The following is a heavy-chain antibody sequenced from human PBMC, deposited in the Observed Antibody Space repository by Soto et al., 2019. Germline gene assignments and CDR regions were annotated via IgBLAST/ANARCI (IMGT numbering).Heavy chain of an antibody. CDR3: ARNEYSRSWTVFDY. D-gene: IGHD6-13*01. CDR1: GFIFSSYR. Sequence: GVSLRLSCAASGFIFSSYRMTWVRQAPGKGLEWISYITGRSDSKYYADSVKGRFTISRDNAKNSVYLQMNSLRDEDTAVYYCARNEYSRSWTVFDYSGQGSLVIVSS. J-gene: IGHJ4*02. CDR2: ITGRSDSK. V-gene: IGHV3-48*02.